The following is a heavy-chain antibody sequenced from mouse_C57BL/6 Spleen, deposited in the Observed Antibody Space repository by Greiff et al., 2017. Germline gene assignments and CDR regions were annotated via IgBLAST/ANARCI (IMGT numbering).Heavy chain of an antibody. V-gene: IGHV1-53*01. D-gene: IGHD1-1*01. Sequence: QVQLKQPGTELVKPGASVKLSCKASGYTFTSYWMHWVKQRPGQGLEWIGNINPSNGGTNYNEKFKSKATLTVDKSSSTAYMQLSSLTSEDSAVYYCARETTTVVAFDYWGQGTTLTVSS. CDR1: GYTFTSYW. CDR3: ARETTTVVAFDY. J-gene: IGHJ2*01. CDR2: INPSNGGT.